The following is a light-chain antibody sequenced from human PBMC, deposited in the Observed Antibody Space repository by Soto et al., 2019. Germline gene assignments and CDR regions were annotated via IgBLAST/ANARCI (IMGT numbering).Light chain of an antibody. CDR1: SSDVGSYNL. Sequence: QSALTQPASVSGSPGQSINISCTGTSSDVGSYNLVSWYQQHPGKAPKLMIYEGRKRPSGVSNRFSGSKSGNTASLTIAGLQAEDEADYYCCSYAGSSTSVVFGGGTKLTVL. J-gene: IGLJ2*01. CDR2: EGR. CDR3: CSYAGSSTSVV. V-gene: IGLV2-23*01.